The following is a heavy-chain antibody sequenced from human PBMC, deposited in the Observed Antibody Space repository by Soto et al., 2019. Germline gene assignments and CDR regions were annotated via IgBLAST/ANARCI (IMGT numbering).Heavy chain of an antibody. Sequence: SETLSLTCAVSGGSISSGGYSWSWIRQPPGKGLEWIGYIYHSGSTYYNPSLKSRVTISVDRSKNQFSLKLSSVTAADTAVYYCARAKYYYDSSGYPFDYWGQGTLVTVSS. J-gene: IGHJ4*02. D-gene: IGHD3-22*01. CDR3: ARAKYYYDSSGYPFDY. CDR1: GGSISSGGYS. CDR2: IYHSGST. V-gene: IGHV4-30-2*01.